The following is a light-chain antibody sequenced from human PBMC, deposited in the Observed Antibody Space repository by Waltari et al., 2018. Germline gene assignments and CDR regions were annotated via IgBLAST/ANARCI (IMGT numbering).Light chain of an antibody. CDR3: QQYNNWPGT. V-gene: IGKV3-15*01. Sequence: EIVMTQSPANMSVSPGDRATLSCRASQSVSRNLAWYQQKPGQAPRLLIYGASTRATGIPARFSGSGSGTDFTLTISSLQSEDFAVYYCQQYNNWPGTFGQGTKVEIK. J-gene: IGKJ1*01. CDR2: GAS. CDR1: QSVSRN.